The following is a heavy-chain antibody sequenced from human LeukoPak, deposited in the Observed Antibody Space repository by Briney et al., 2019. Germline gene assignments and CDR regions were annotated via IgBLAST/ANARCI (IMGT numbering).Heavy chain of an antibody. CDR2: IYSGGST. CDR1: GFTFSSYW. Sequence: GGSLRLSCAASGFTFSSYWMSWVRQAPGKGLEWVSVIYSGGSTYCADSVKGRFSISRDNSKNTLYLQMNSLRAEDAAVYYCAKTGNPATGDYWGQGTLVTVSS. D-gene: IGHD1-1*01. J-gene: IGHJ4*02. V-gene: IGHV3-53*01. CDR3: AKTGNPATGDY.